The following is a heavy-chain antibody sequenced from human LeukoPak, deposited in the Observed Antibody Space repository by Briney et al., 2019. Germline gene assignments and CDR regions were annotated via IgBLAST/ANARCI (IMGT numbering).Heavy chain of an antibody. CDR1: GGSVSSGSYY. Sequence: SETLSLTCTVSGGSVSSGSYYWSWIRQPPGKGLEWIGYIYYSGSTNYNPSLKSRVTISVDTSKNQFSLKLSSVTAADTAVYYCARGRGIVLMVYAGNYYYYGMDVWGQGTTVTVSS. CDR2: IYYSGST. D-gene: IGHD2-8*01. J-gene: IGHJ6*02. CDR3: ARGRGIVLMVYAGNYYYYGMDV. V-gene: IGHV4-61*01.